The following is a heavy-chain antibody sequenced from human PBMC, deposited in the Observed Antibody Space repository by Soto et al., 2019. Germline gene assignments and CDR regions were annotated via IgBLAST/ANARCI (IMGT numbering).Heavy chain of an antibody. CDR2: IYSGGST. D-gene: IGHD6-13*01. Sequence: EVQLVESGGGLIQPGGSLRLSCAASGFTVSNNYMRWVRQAPGKGLEWVSLIYSGGSTHYADSVKGRFTISRDNSKNTLYLQMNSLRVEDTAVYYCARDAPGIAASGGGGWGQGTVVTVSS. CDR1: GFTVSNNY. J-gene: IGHJ4*02. V-gene: IGHV3-53*01. CDR3: ARDAPGIAASGGGG.